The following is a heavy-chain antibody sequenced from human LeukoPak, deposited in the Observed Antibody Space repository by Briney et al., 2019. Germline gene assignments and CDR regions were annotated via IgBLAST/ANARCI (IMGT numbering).Heavy chain of an antibody. CDR2: VHSSGDI. D-gene: IGHD3-16*01. Sequence: SETLSLTCSVSGVSITSGSYYWGWIRQSAGKGLEWIGRVHSSGDIYHNAAFRSRPAVSGDASKNQFSLQLNSVTAADTAVYYCARGASPKDAVFFDYWGQGALITVSS. J-gene: IGHJ4*02. CDR3: ARGASPKDAVFFDY. CDR1: GVSITSGSYY. V-gene: IGHV4-61*02.